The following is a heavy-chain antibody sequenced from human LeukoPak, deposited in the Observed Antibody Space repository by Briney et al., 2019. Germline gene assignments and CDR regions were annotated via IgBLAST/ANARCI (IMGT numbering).Heavy chain of an antibody. CDR2: ISAYNGNT. D-gene: IGHD6-13*01. CDR3: ARAWVAAAAGTLFDY. CDR1: GYTFTSYG. Sequence: ASVKVSCKASGYTFTSYGISWVRQAPGQGLEWMGWISAYNGNTNYAQKLQGRVTMTTDTSTSTAYMELRSLRSDDTAVYYCARAWVAAAAGTLFDYWGQGTLVTASS. J-gene: IGHJ4*02. V-gene: IGHV1-18*01.